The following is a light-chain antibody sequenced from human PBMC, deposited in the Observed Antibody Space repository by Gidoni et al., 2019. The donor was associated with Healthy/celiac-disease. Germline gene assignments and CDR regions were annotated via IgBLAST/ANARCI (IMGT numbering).Light chain of an antibody. CDR1: QSISSY. V-gene: IGKV1-39*01. Sequence: DIQMTQSPSSLSASVGDRVTITCRASQSISSYLNWYQQKPGKAPKLLIYAASSLQSGVPSRFSCRGSGTDFTLPISSLQPEDFATYYCPQSYSTPPYTFGQGTKLEIK. J-gene: IGKJ2*01. CDR2: AAS. CDR3: PQSYSTPPYT.